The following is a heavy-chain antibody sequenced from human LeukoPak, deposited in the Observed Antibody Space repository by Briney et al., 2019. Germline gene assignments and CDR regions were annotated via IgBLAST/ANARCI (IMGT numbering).Heavy chain of an antibody. CDR2: FETEDGEP. J-gene: IGHJ3*02. V-gene: IGHV1-24*01. D-gene: IGHD2-21*01. CDR3: ASGNEVALYGFAI. CDR1: GYSLGEIS. Sequence: ASVKVSCKVSGYSLGEISVHWIRQVPGRGLEWMGSFETEDGEPLYAQKFQGRVTMTEDTSTDTAYMELSSLRSEDTAMYYCASGNEVALYGFAIWGQGTMVTVSS.